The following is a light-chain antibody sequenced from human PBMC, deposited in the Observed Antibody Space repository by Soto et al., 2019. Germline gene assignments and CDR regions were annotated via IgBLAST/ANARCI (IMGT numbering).Light chain of an antibody. CDR1: QSISSW. CDR3: QQCSSYPWT. J-gene: IGKJ1*01. Sequence: DSQMTQSPSTLSASVGDRVTITCRASQSISSWLAWYQQKPGKAPKLLIYKASSLQSGVPSRFSGSGSGTEFTLTISSLQPDDFAAYYCQQCSSYPWTFGQGTKVEIK. CDR2: KAS. V-gene: IGKV1-5*03.